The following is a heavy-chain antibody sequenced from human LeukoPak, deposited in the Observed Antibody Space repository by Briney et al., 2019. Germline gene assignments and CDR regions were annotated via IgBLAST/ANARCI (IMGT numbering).Heavy chain of an antibody. J-gene: IGHJ4*02. D-gene: IGHD1-1*01. CDR2: INHSGST. CDR3: ARRAYSAAYWKHLDY. V-gene: IGHV4-34*01. Sequence: PSETLSLTCAVYGGSFSGYYWSWIRQPPGKGLEWIGEINHSGSTNYNPSLKSRVTISVDTSKNQFSLKLSSVTAADTAVYFCARRAYSAAYWKHLDYWGQGTLVTVSS. CDR1: GGSFSGYY.